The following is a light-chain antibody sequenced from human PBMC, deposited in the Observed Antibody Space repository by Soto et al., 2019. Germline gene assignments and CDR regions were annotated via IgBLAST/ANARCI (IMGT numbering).Light chain of an antibody. CDR2: GAS. Sequence: EIVMTQSPATLSVSPGERATLSCRASQSISTSLAWYQHKPGQAPRLLISGASTRATGIPARFSGSGSGTEFTLTISSLQSEDFAVYYCQQYSNWPPVKFGQGTKV. CDR3: QQYSNWPPVK. CDR1: QSISTS. J-gene: IGKJ1*01. V-gene: IGKV3-15*01.